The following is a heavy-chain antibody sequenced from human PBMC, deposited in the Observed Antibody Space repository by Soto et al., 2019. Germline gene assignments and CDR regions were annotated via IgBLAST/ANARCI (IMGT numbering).Heavy chain of an antibody. D-gene: IGHD6-13*01. CDR1: GFTSSSYG. V-gene: IGHV3-33*08. J-gene: IGHJ6*02. Sequence: PGGSLRLSCSASGFTSSSYGMHWVRQAPGKGLEWVAVIWYDGSNKYYADSVKGRFTISRDNSKNTLYLQMNSLRAEDTAVYYCARGRGQLVLWDYYYGMDVWGQGTTVTVSS. CDR3: ARGRGQLVLWDYYYGMDV. CDR2: IWYDGSNK.